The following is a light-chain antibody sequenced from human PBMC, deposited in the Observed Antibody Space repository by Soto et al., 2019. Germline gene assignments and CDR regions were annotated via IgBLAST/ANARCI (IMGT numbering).Light chain of an antibody. V-gene: IGLV4-60*03. J-gene: IGLJ2*01. CDR3: ANWDSNPHVV. Sequence: QAVVTQSSSASASLGSSVKLTCTLSSGHSSYIIAWHQQQPGKAPRYLMKLEGSGSYNKGSGVPDRFSGSSSGADRYLTISNLQSEDEADYYCANWDSNPHVVFGGGTKLTVL. CDR1: SGHSSYI. CDR2: LEGSGSY.